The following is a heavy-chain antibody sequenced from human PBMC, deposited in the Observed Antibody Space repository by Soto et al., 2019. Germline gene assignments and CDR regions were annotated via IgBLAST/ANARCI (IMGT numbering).Heavy chain of an antibody. Sequence: EVQLVESGGGLVQPGGSLRLSCAASEFTFSSYAMHWVRQAPGKGLEYVSAISSNGGSTYYANSVKGRFTISRDNSKNTLYLLMGSLRAEDMAVYYCASSPAMVRGVPIDYWGQGTLVTVSS. J-gene: IGHJ4*02. CDR2: ISSNGGST. CDR3: ASSPAMVRGVPIDY. CDR1: EFTFSSYA. V-gene: IGHV3-64*01. D-gene: IGHD3-10*01.